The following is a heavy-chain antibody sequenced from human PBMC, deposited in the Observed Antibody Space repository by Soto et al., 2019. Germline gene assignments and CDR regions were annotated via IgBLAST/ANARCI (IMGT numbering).Heavy chain of an antibody. V-gene: IGHV1-69*13. CDR3: ARGVVVAANPSFYYYYYYGMDV. Sequence: SVKVSCKASGGTFSSYAISWVRQAPGQGLEWMGGIIPIFGTSNYAQKFQGRVTITADESTSTAYMELSSLRSEDTAVYYCARGVVVAANPSFYYYYYYGMDVWGQGTTVTVSS. J-gene: IGHJ6*02. D-gene: IGHD2-15*01. CDR2: IIPIFGTS. CDR1: GGTFSSYA.